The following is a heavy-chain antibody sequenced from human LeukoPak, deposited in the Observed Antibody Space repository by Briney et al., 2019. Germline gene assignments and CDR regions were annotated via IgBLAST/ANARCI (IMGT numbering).Heavy chain of an antibody. V-gene: IGHV3-30*02. CDR3: AKDPGASVPGFYMDV. J-gene: IGHJ6*03. CDR2: IWSDGNNK. Sequence: GGSLRLSCVASGFSFRNYGMHWVRQATGKGLGWVSFIWSDGNNKMYGDSVKGRFTISRDNSNNMLYLQMDSLRPEDTGVYYCAKDPGASVPGFYMDVWGKGTTVIVSS. D-gene: IGHD2-8*02. CDR1: GFSFRNYG.